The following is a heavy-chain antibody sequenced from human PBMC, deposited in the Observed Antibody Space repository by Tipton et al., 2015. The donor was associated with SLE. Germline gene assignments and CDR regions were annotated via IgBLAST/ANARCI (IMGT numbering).Heavy chain of an antibody. D-gene: IGHD6-19*01. CDR1: GGSFSGYY. J-gene: IGHJ4*02. V-gene: IGHV3-23*01. CDR2: ISGSGETT. Sequence: GSLRLSCAVYGGSFSGYYWTWIRQPPGKGLEWVSAISGSGETTYYADSVKGRFAISRDNSKNTLYLQLSSLRVEDTALYYCAKDCSFWGQGTLVTVSS. CDR3: AKDCSF.